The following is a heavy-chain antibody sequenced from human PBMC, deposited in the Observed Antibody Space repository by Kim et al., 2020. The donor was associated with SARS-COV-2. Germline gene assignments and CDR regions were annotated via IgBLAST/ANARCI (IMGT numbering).Heavy chain of an antibody. V-gene: IGHV4-39*01. CDR2: IYYSGST. J-gene: IGHJ5*02. CDR3: ARQKVRAGIVVVVAATLEP. D-gene: IGHD2-15*01. CDR1: GGSISSSSYY. Sequence: SETLSLTCTVSGGSISSSSYYWGWIRQPPGKGLEWIGSIYYSGSTYYNPSLKSRVTISVDTSKNQFSLKLSSVTAADTAVYYCARQKVRAGIVVVVAATLEPWGQGTLVTVSS.